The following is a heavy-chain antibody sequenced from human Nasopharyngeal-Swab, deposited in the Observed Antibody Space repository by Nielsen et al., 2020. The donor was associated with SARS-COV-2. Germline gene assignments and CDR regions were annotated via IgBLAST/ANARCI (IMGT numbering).Heavy chain of an antibody. D-gene: IGHD1-26*01. Sequence: GGSLRLSCATSGFTFRIYGMHWVRQAPGKGLEWVAVTSFDGSNKSYADSVKGRFTISKDYAQNTLYLHMNSLRAEDTAVYYCAKGLRVGSAYYFYYYMDVWGKGTMVTVSS. V-gene: IGHV3-30*05. J-gene: IGHJ6*03. CDR1: GFTFRIYG. CDR2: TSFDGSNK. CDR3: AKGLRVGSAYYFYYYMDV.